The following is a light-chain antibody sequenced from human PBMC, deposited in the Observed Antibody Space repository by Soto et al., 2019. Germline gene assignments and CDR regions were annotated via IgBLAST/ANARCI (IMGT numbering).Light chain of an antibody. CDR2: WTS. J-gene: IGKJ4*01. CDR3: QQYYRSPLS. Sequence: DIVMTQSPDSLAVSLGEGATINCKSSQSVFSISDSRDYLAWFQQKPGQPPKLILYWTSTRESGVPNRFSGSGSGTDFTLTISNLQAEDVAVYFCQQYYRSPLSFGGGTKVDIK. CDR1: QSVFSISDSRDY. V-gene: IGKV4-1*01.